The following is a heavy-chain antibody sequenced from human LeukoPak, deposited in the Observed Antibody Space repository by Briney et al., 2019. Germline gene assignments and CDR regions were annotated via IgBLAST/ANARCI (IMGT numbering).Heavy chain of an antibody. CDR3: VRDHLVGSGPCGY. J-gene: IGHJ4*02. V-gene: IGHV3-30*03. CDR1: GFTFNSYG. Sequence: PGGSLRLSCAASGFTFNSYGMHWVRQAPGKGLEWVATISYGGTIKYFADSVRGRFTISRDNSKNTLYLQMNSLTPEDTAVYYCVRDHLVGSGPCGYWGQGTLVTVSS. D-gene: IGHD6-19*01. CDR2: ISYGGTIK.